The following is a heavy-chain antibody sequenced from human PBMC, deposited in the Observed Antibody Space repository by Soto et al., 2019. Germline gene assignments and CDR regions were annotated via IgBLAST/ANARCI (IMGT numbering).Heavy chain of an antibody. V-gene: IGHV1-18*01. J-gene: IGHJ6*02. CDR2: ISAYNGNT. Sequence: ASVKVSCKASGYTFTSYGISWVRQAPGQGLEWMGWISAYNGNTNYAQKLQGRVTMTTGTSTSTAYMELRSLRSDDTAVYYCASFYDYGSGSYYKTDYYYGMDVWGQGTTVTVSS. D-gene: IGHD3-10*01. CDR3: ASFYDYGSGSYYKTDYYYGMDV. CDR1: GYTFTSYG.